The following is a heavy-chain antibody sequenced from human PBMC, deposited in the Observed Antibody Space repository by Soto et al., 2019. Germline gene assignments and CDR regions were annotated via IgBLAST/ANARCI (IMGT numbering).Heavy chain of an antibody. CDR2: INHSGST. CDR3: ARAINHRLVDWFDP. V-gene: IGHV4-34*01. Sequence: SETLSLTCAVYGGSFSGYYWSWIRQPPGKGLEWIGEINHSGSTNYNPSLKSRVTISVDTSKNQFSPKLSSVTAADTAVYYCARAINHRLVDWFDPWGQGTLVTVSS. D-gene: IGHD3-9*01. CDR1: GGSFSGYY. J-gene: IGHJ5*02.